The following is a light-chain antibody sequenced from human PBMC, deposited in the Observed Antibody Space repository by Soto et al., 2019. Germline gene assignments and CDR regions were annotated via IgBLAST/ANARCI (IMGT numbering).Light chain of an antibody. Sequence: DIEMTQSPPSLSASVGDRVTITCQASQDIDKYLNWYQQKPGKAPELLIYSASILETGVPSRFSGNGSGTDFTFTISTRQPEDVAAYYCQQYANLPLTFGPGTKVDIK. CDR2: SAS. CDR3: QQYANLPLT. J-gene: IGKJ3*01. V-gene: IGKV1-33*01. CDR1: QDIDKY.